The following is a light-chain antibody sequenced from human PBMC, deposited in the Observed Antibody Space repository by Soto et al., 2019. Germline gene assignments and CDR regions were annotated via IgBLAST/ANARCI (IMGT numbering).Light chain of an antibody. CDR2: EVS. CDR3: SSYAGSYVV. V-gene: IGLV2-8*01. Sequence: QSALTQPPSASGSPGQSVTISCTGTSSDVGGYNYVSWYQQHPGKAPKLMIYEVSKRPSGVPDRFPGSKSGNTASLTVSGLQAADEDDYYCSSYAGSYVVFGGGTKLTVL. J-gene: IGLJ2*01. CDR1: SSDVGGYNY.